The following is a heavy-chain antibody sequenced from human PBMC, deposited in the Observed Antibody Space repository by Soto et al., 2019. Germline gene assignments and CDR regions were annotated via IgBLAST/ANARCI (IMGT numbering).Heavy chain of an antibody. CDR1: GFTVSSNY. CDR3: AREVFYCSGGSCYWDDAFDI. J-gene: IGHJ3*02. CDR2: IYSGGST. D-gene: IGHD2-15*01. Sequence: HPGGSLRLSCAASGFTVSSNYMSWVRQAPGKGLEWVSVIYSGGSTYYADSVKGRFTISRDNSKNTLYLQMNSLRAEDTAVYYCAREVFYCSGGSCYWDDAFDIWGQGTMVTVSS. V-gene: IGHV3-53*01.